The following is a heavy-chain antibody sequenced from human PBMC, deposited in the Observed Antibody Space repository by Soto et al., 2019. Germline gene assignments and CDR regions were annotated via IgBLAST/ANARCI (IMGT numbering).Heavy chain of an antibody. CDR2: IIPYYNTL. CDR1: EGTFNSYA. V-gene: IGHV1-69*13. J-gene: IGHJ4*02. CDR3: ASGASRWYPYFFDS. Sequence: SVKVSCKASEGTFNSYAIAWVRQAPGQGLEWMGGIIPYYNTLNYAQKFQDRVTVTADDSTNTVYMELSSLRSDDTAVYFCASGASRWYPYFFDSWAQGTLVTVSS. D-gene: IGHD6-13*01.